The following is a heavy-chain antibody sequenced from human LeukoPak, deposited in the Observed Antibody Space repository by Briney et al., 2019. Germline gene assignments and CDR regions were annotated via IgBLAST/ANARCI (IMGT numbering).Heavy chain of an antibody. V-gene: IGHV4-39*06. J-gene: IGHJ6*03. CDR2: IYYSGST. CDR1: GGSISSSSYY. D-gene: IGHD2-2*01. CDR3: ARGFGYCSSTSCYRPGDYYYYMDV. Sequence: TSSETLSLTCTVSGGSISSSSYYWGWIRQPPGKGLEWIGSIYYSGSTYYTPSLKSRVTISVDTSKNQFALKLSSVTAADTAVYYCARGFGYCSSTSCYRPGDYYYYMDVWGKGTTVTVSS.